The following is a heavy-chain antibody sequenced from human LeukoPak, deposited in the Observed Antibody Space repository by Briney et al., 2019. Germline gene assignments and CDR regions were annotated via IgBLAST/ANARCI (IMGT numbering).Heavy chain of an antibody. D-gene: IGHD5-24*01. J-gene: IGHJ4*02. CDR3: ARTAGGGMATITYFDY. V-gene: IGHV3-11*01. CDR1: GFTFSDYY. CDR2: ISSSGSTI. Sequence: GGSLRLSCAASGFTFSDYYMSWIRQAPGKGLEWVSYISSSGSTIYYADSVKGRFTISRDNAKNSLYLQMNSLRAEDTAVYYCARTAGGGMATITYFDYWGQGTLVTVSS.